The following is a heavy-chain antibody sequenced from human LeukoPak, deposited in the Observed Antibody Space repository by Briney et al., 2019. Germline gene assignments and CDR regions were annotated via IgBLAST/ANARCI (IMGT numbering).Heavy chain of an antibody. CDR2: IWHDGSHK. J-gene: IGHJ4*02. Sequence: GGSLRLSCAASGFSFNTYGMHWVRQAPGQGLEWVALIWHDGSHKFYANSVRGQFTISRDNSKNTVYLQMNNLRPEDTAVYYCARENFGSGSYPDFWGQGTLVTVSS. D-gene: IGHD3-10*01. V-gene: IGHV3-33*01. CDR1: GFSFNTYG. CDR3: ARENFGSGSYPDF.